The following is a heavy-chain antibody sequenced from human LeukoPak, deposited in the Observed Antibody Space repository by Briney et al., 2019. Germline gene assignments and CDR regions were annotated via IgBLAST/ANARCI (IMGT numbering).Heavy chain of an antibody. CDR3: ARVALLQWLVEGYYFDY. CDR2: INWNGGST. V-gene: IGHV3-20*04. Sequence: PGGSLRLSCAASGFTFDDYGMSWVRQAPGKGLEWVSVINWNGGSTGYADYVKGRFTISRDNAKNSLYLQMNSLRAEDTALYYCARVALLQWLVEGYYFDYWGQGTLVTVSS. D-gene: IGHD6-19*01. CDR1: GFTFDDYG. J-gene: IGHJ4*02.